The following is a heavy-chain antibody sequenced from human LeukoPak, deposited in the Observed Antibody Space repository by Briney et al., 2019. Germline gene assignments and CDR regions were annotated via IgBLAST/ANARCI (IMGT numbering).Heavy chain of an antibody. Sequence: GGPLRLSCAASGFTFSSYAMSWVRQAPGKGLEWVSAISGSGGSTYYADSVKGRFTISRDNSKNTLYLQMNSLRAEDTAVYYCAKDLGRLGPRAIFDYWGQGTLVTVSS. V-gene: IGHV3-23*01. D-gene: IGHD1-1*01. J-gene: IGHJ4*02. CDR2: ISGSGGST. CDR3: AKDLGRLGPRAIFDY. CDR1: GFTFSSYA.